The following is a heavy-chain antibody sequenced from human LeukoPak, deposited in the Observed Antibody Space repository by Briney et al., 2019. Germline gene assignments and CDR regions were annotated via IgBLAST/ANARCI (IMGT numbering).Heavy chain of an antibody. CDR2: INPNSGGA. V-gene: IGHV1-2*02. J-gene: IGHJ5*02. D-gene: IGHD6-19*01. Sequence: ASVKVSCKASGNTFIGNYIHWVRQARGQGLEWMGWINPNSGGANYAQRFQGRVTMARDTSVTTAFLHLDRLTSDDTAVYYCVTRSYTSGWPTWGQGTLVTVSS. CDR3: VTRSYTSGWPT. CDR1: GNTFIGNY.